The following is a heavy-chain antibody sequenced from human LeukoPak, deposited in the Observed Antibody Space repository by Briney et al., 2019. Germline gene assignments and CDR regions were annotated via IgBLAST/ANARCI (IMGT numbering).Heavy chain of an antibody. J-gene: IGHJ4*02. CDR2: ISSSSSYI. CDR3: ARDLGGWVFDY. D-gene: IGHD2-15*01. CDR1: GFTFSSYS. Sequence: GGSLRLSCAASGFTFSSYSMNWVRQAPGKGLEWVSSISSSSSYIYYADSVKGRFTISRDNAKNSLYLQMNSLRAEDTTVYYCARDLGGWVFDYWGQGTLVTVSS. V-gene: IGHV3-21*01.